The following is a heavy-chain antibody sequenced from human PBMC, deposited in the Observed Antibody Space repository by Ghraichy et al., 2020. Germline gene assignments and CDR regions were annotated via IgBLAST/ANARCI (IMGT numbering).Heavy chain of an antibody. CDR1: GGSISSSSHY. Sequence: SETLSLTCTVSGGSISSSSHYWGWLRQPPGKGLEWIGYISYSGSTSYSPSLKSRVTISVDTYKNQFSLKLSSVTAADTAVYYGARLYDFCSGYLSDDDGGYWGQGTLVTVSS. J-gene: IGHJ4*02. CDR3: ARLYDFCSGYLSDDDGGY. CDR2: ISYSGST. D-gene: IGHD3-3*01. V-gene: IGHV4-39*01.